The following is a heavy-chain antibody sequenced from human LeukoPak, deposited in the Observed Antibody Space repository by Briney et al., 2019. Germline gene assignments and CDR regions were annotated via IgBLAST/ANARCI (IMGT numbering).Heavy chain of an antibody. CDR1: GFTLSRFW. V-gene: IGHV3-7*05. Sequence: PGGSLRLSCAASGFTLSRFWMNWVRQAPGRGLEWLANIDQSGCRNKYVDSVKGRFTISRDNAKNSMFLEMSSLRADDTAVYFCARDVEGGTFDIWGQGTTVTVSS. J-gene: IGHJ3*02. CDR3: ARDVEGGTFDI. CDR2: IDQSGCRN. D-gene: IGHD3-16*01.